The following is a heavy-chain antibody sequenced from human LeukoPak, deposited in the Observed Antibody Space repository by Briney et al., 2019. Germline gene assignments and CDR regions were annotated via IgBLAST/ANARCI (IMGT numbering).Heavy chain of an antibody. CDR1: GFTFSSYG. CDR2: ISYDGSNK. CDR3: AKVGSGWTKTLGY. V-gene: IGHV3-30*18. D-gene: IGHD6-19*01. J-gene: IGHJ4*02. Sequence: GGSLRLSCAASGFTFSSYGMHWVRQAPGKGLEWVAVISYDGSNKYYADSVKGRFTISRDNSKNTLYLQMNSLRAEDTAVYYCAKVGSGWTKTLGYWGQGTLVTVSS.